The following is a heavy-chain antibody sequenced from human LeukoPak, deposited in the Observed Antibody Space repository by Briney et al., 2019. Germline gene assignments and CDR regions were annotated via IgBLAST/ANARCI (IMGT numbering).Heavy chain of an antibody. CDR1: GGSISSSSYY. V-gene: IGHV4-39*07. Sequence: SETLSLTCTVSGGSISSSSYYWGWIRQPPGKGLEWIGSIYYSGSTYYNPSLKSRVTISVDTSKNQFSLKLSSVTAADTAVYYCARAVLNYYDSSTGYFQHWGQGTLVTVSS. CDR2: IYYSGST. D-gene: IGHD3-22*01. CDR3: ARAVLNYYDSSTGYFQH. J-gene: IGHJ1*01.